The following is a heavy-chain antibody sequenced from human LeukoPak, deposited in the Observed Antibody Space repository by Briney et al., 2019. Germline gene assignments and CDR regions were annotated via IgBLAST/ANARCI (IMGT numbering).Heavy chain of an antibody. V-gene: IGHV3-23*01. J-gene: IGHJ4*02. CDR2: ITGSGGNT. Sequence: GGSLRLSCAASGFTFSNYAMSWVRQAPGKGLEWVSAITGSGGNTYYADPVKGRFTISGDNSKNTLYLQMNSLRDEDTAVYYCAKWGDFDVLTGYYVPDFWGQGTLVTVSS. CDR1: GFTFSNYA. CDR3: AKWGDFDVLTGYYVPDF. D-gene: IGHD3-9*01.